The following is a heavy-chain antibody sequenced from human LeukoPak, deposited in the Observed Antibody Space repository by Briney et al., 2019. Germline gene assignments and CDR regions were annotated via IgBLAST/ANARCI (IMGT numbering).Heavy chain of an antibody. V-gene: IGHV3-23*01. CDR3: TTEGATVTTGGNFDY. J-gene: IGHJ4*02. D-gene: IGHD4-17*01. CDR1: GPTFSNYA. Sequence: GGSLRLSCAASGPTFSNYAMSWVRQAPGKGLEWVSTITSSGGGTYYADSVKGRFTISRDNSKNTLYLQMNSLRAEDTAVYYCTTEGATVTTGGNFDYWGQGTLVTVSS. CDR2: ITSSGGGT.